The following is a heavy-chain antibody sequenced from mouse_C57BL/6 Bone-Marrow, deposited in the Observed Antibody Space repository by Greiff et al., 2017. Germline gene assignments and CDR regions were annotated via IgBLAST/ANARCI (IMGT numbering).Heavy chain of an antibody. V-gene: IGHV10-1*01. Sequence: EVQLVEPGGGLVQPKGSLKLSCAASGFSFNTYAMNWVRQAPGKGLEWVARIRSKSNNYATYYADSVKDRFTISRDDSESMLYLQMINLKTEDTAMCYCVRYAYCAMDYWGQGTSVTVSS. J-gene: IGHJ4*01. CDR2: IRSKSNNYAT. CDR1: GFSFNTYA. CDR3: VRYAYCAMDY. D-gene: IGHD2-14*01.